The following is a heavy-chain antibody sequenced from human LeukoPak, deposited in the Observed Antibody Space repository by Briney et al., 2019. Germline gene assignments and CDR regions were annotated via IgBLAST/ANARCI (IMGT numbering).Heavy chain of an antibody. D-gene: IGHD2-8*02. Sequence: GGSLRLSCAASGFTFSDSDMHWVRQASGKGLEWVSSIFPSGGEIHYADSVRGRFTISRDNSKSTLSLQMNSLRAEDTAIYYCATYRQVLLPFESWGQGTLVTVSS. V-gene: IGHV3-23*01. CDR2: IFPSGGEI. J-gene: IGHJ4*02. CDR3: ATYRQVLLPFES. CDR1: GFTFSDSD.